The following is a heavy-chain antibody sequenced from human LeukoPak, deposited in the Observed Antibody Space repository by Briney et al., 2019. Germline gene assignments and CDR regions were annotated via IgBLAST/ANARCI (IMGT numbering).Heavy chain of an antibody. D-gene: IGHD3-22*01. CDR2: IRYDGSNK. Sequence: GGSLRLSCAASGFTFSSYGMHWVRQAPGKGLEWVAFIRYDGSNKYYADSVKGRFTISRDNSKNTLYLQMNSLRAEDTAVYYCAKIAVVTPYFDYWGQGTLVTVSS. J-gene: IGHJ4*02. V-gene: IGHV3-30*02. CDR3: AKIAVVTPYFDY. CDR1: GFTFSSYG.